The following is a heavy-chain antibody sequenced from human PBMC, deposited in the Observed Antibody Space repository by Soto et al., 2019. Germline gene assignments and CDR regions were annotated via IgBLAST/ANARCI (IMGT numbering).Heavy chain of an antibody. CDR3: AKDLIPATGTPSYYFDS. CDR2: VSGSGLYT. V-gene: IGHV3-23*01. D-gene: IGHD6-13*01. Sequence: EVQLLESGGGLVQPGGSLRLSCVASGFTFDTYAISWVRQAPGKGLEWVSTVSGSGLYTYYTDSVKGRFTISRDNPRNTLYLQMNSLRLEDTAVYFCAKDLIPATGTPSYYFDSWGQGTLVTVSS. J-gene: IGHJ4*02. CDR1: GFTFDTYA.